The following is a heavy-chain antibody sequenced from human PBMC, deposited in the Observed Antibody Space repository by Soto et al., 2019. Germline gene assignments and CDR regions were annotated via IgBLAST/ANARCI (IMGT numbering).Heavy chain of an antibody. CDR3: ARLGIGYCSSTSCPTNWFDP. V-gene: IGHV1-8*01. J-gene: IGHJ5*02. CDR2: MNPNSGNT. CDR1: GYTFTSYD. Sequence: GASVKVSCKASGYTFTSYDINWVRQATGQGLEWMGWMNPNSGNTGYAQKFQGRVTMTRNTSISTAYMELSSLRSEDTAVYYCARLGIGYCSSTSCPTNWFDPWGQGTLVTVSS. D-gene: IGHD2-2*01.